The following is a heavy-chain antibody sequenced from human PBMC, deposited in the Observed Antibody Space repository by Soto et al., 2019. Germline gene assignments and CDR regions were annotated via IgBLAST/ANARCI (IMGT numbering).Heavy chain of an antibody. CDR1: GGSISSGGYS. D-gene: IGHD3-10*01. V-gene: IGHV4-31*03. CDR2: IYYSGST. Sequence: SETLSLTCTVSGGSISSGGYSWTWIRQHPGKGLEWIGYIYYSGSTYYKPSLKSRVTISVDTSKNQLSLKLSSVTAADTAVYYCAREPGVWGQGSLVTVSS. CDR3: AREPGV. J-gene: IGHJ4*02.